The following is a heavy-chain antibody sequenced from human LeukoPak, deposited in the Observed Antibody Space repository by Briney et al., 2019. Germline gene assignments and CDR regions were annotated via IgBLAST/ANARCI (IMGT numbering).Heavy chain of an antibody. D-gene: IGHD2-15*01. J-gene: IGHJ4*02. Sequence: GGSLRLSCAASGFTFSSYAMSWVRQAPGKGLEWVSAISGSGGSTYYADSVKGRFTISRDNSKNTLYLRMNSLRAEDTAVYYCAKDRCSGGSCYSSFDYWGQGTLVTVSS. CDR1: GFTFSSYA. V-gene: IGHV3-23*01. CDR2: ISGSGGST. CDR3: AKDRCSGGSCYSSFDY.